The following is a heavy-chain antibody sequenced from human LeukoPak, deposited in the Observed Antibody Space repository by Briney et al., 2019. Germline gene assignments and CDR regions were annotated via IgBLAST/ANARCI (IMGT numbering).Heavy chain of an antibody. Sequence: GESLKISCKGFGYSFTAFWIGWVRQMPGKGLEWMGIIYPGDSDTRYSPSFQGQVTISADKSISTAYLQWSSLKASDTAMYYCARQRDYYGSGSYTWGQGTLVTVSS. CDR1: GYSFTAFW. CDR2: IYPGDSDT. D-gene: IGHD3-10*01. V-gene: IGHV5-51*01. CDR3: ARQRDYYGSGSYT. J-gene: IGHJ5*02.